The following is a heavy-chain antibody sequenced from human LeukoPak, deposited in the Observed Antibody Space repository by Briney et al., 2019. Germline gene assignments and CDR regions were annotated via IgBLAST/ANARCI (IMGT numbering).Heavy chain of an antibody. D-gene: IGHD5-24*01. CDR2: IPPSGST. CDR1: GGPFTDYY. V-gene: IGHV4-34*01. CDR3: TRGRDAYKGGNY. Sequence: SETLSLTCAMYGGPFTDYYWSWIRQPPGKGLEWIGVIPPSGSTNYNPSLKSRVTMSVDTSKNQFFLKLTSMTAADTAVYYCTRGRDAYKGGNYWGQGTLVTVSS. J-gene: IGHJ4*02.